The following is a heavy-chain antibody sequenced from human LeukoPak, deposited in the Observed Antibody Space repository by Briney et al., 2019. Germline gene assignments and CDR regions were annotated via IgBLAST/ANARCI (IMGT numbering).Heavy chain of an antibody. CDR2: ISGSGGST. V-gene: IGHV3-23*01. J-gene: IGHJ3*02. D-gene: IGHD2-21*01. CDR3: AKGVPRYEGGAWIDAFDI. Sequence: PGGSLRLSCAASGFTFTTYAMSWVRQAPGKGLEWVSSISGSGGSTYYADSVKGRFTISRDNSKNTLSLQMNNLRADDTALHYCAKGVPRYEGGAWIDAFDIWGQGTMVTVSS. CDR1: GFTFTTYA.